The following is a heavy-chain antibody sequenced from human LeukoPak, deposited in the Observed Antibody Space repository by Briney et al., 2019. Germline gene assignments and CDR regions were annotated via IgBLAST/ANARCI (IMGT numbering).Heavy chain of an antibody. Sequence: SETLSLTCTVSGGSISSYYWSWIRQPAGKGLGWIGRIYTSGSTNYNPSLKSRVTMSVDTSKNQFSLKLSSVTAADTAVYYCARGPYNWFDPWGQGTLVTVSS. J-gene: IGHJ5*02. CDR2: IYTSGST. CDR3: ARGPYNWFDP. CDR1: GGSISSYY. V-gene: IGHV4-4*07.